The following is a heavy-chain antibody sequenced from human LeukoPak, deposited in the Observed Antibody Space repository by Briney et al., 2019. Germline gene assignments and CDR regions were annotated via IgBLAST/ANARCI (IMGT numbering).Heavy chain of an antibody. Sequence: GASVKVSCKASGYTFTGYYMHWVRQAPGQGLEWMGWINPNSGGTNYAQKFQGRVTMTRDTSISTAYMELSRLRSDDPAVYYCARADILLWFGELLYKRNSPGNYGMDVWGQGTTVTVSS. J-gene: IGHJ6*02. CDR3: ARADILLWFGELLYKRNSPGNYGMDV. V-gene: IGHV1-2*02. D-gene: IGHD3-10*01. CDR2: INPNSGGT. CDR1: GYTFTGYY.